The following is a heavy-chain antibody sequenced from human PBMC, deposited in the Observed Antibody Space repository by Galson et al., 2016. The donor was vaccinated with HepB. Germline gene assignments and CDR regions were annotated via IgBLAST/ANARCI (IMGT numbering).Heavy chain of an antibody. J-gene: IGHJ6*02. Sequence: CAISGDSVSSKTVAWNWIRQSPSRGLEWLGGTYSRSRWHTDYAPSMKSRITITPDTSKNQFSLQLNSVTPEDTAVYYCASFRDYYYGMDVWGQGTTVSVSS. CDR2: TYSRSRWHT. CDR1: GDSVSSKTVA. V-gene: IGHV6-1*01. CDR3: ASFRDYYYGMDV.